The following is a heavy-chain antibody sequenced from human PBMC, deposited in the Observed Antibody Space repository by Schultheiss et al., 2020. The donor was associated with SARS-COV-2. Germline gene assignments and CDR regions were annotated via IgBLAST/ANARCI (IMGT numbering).Heavy chain of an antibody. CDR2: IRGSGGST. CDR1: GFTFSSYA. D-gene: IGHD6-13*01. Sequence: GGSLRLSCAASGFTFSSYAMSWVRQAPGKGLEWVSAIRGSGGSTYYADSVKGRFTISRDNSKNTLYLQMNSLRAEDTAVYYCAKAGYSSSWPRAFFDYWGQGTLVTVSS. CDR3: AKAGYSSSWPRAFFDY. J-gene: IGHJ4*02. V-gene: IGHV3-23*01.